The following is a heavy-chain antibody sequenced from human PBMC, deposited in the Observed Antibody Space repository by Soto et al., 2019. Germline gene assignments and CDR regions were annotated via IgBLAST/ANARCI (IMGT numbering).Heavy chain of an antibody. D-gene: IGHD2-21*02. V-gene: IGHV3-23*01. J-gene: IGHJ4*02. Sequence: EVQLLESGGGLAQPGGSLRLSCAASAFTFSSYAMSWVRQAPGKGLEWVSAVSGSGDRTYYADSVKGRFTISRDNSKNTLYLQMNSLRAEDTGVYYCAKGRASDCPGCTQDYWGQGTLVTVSS. CDR2: VSGSGDRT. CDR1: AFTFSSYA. CDR3: AKGRASDCPGCTQDY.